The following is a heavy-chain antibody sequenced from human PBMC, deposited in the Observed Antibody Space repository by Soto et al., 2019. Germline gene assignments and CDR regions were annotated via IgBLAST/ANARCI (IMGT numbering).Heavy chain of an antibody. CDR2: IRSRPDGGTT. D-gene: IGHD3-10*01. J-gene: IGHJ4*02. CDR1: GFDFNNAW. CDR3: ARGSKDSYPGSRIFDF. Sequence: GSLRLSCAASGFDFNNAWLSWLRQAPGKGLEWVGRIRSRPDGGTTDYAAPVKGRFTISRDDSKKTLYLQMSSLRADDSAVYFCARGSKDSYPGSRIFDFWRRGTLVTVSS. V-gene: IGHV3-15*01.